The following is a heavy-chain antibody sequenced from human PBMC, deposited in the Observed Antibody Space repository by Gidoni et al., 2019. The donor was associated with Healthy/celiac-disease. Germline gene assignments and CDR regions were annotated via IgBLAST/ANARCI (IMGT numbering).Heavy chain of an antibody. J-gene: IGHJ4*02. D-gene: IGHD1-26*01. CDR3: ASLGATSPGPFDY. V-gene: IGHV1-69*01. CDR1: GGTFSSYA. Sequence: QVLLVQSGAVVKKPGSSVKVSCKASGGTFSSYAISWVRQAPGQGLEWMGGIIPIFGTANYAQKFQGRVTIAADESTSTAYMELSSLRSEDTAVYYCASLGATSPGPFDYWGQGTLVTVSS. CDR2: IIPIFGTA.